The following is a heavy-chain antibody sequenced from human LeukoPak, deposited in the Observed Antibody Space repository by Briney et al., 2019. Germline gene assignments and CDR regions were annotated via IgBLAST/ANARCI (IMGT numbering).Heavy chain of an antibody. CDR2: PYASGNT. J-gene: IGHJ4*02. V-gene: IGHV4-4*07. CDR3: ARANYVWGSYVD. CDR1: GGSISDYY. D-gene: IGHD3-16*01. Sequence: SETLSLTCTVSGGSISDYYWSWIRQPAGKGLEWIGHPYASGNTKYNPSLKSRVTMSVDTSKIQFSLNLRSVTAADTAVYFCARANYVWGSYVDWGQGTLVTVSS.